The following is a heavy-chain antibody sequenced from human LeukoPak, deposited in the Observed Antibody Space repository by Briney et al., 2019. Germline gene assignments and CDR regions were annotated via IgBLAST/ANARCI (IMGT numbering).Heavy chain of an antibody. D-gene: IGHD3-22*01. CDR3: ARHYYDSSGYRRDYYFDY. CDR2: ILYSGST. J-gene: IGHJ4*02. Sequence: LEWIGSILYSGSTYYNPSLKSRLTMSIDTSKNQFSLKLSSVTAADTAAYYCARHYYDSSGYRRDYYFDYWGQGTLVTVSS. V-gene: IGHV4-39*01.